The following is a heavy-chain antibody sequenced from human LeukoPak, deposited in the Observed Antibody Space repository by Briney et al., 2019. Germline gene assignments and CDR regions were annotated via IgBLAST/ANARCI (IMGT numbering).Heavy chain of an antibody. CDR1: SGSFSSYY. J-gene: IGHJ4*02. CDR3: ARHQYRSGSTYHFDY. D-gene: IGHD6-19*01. CDR2: INHRGST. V-gene: IGHV4-34*01. Sequence: PSETLSLTCAVNSGSFSSYYWSWFRQPPGKGLEWIGEINHRGSTKYNPSLKSRLTISVDTSKNQFSLKVTSVTAADTAVYYCARHQYRSGSTYHFDYWGQGTLVTVSS.